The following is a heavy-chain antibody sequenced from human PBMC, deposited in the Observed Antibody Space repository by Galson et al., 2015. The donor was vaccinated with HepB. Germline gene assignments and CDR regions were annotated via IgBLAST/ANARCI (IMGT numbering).Heavy chain of an antibody. V-gene: IGHV1-2*02. Sequence: SVKVSCKASGYTFTGYYMHWVRQAPGQGLEWMGWINPNSGGTNYAQKFQGRVTMTRDTSISTAYMELSRLRSDDTAVYYCARQGTTVTPVYHGMDVWGQGTTVTVSS. CDR1: GYTFTGYY. D-gene: IGHD4-17*01. CDR2: INPNSGGT. J-gene: IGHJ6*02. CDR3: ARQGTTVTPVYHGMDV.